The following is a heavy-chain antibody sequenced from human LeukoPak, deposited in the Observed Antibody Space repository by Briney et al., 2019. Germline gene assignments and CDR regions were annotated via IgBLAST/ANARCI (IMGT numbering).Heavy chain of an antibody. V-gene: IGHV4-59*12. CDR1: GGSFSGYY. J-gene: IGHJ5*02. D-gene: IGHD3-10*01. CDR2: IYYSGST. CDR3: ASYGSGSYRFDP. Sequence: SETLSLTCAVYGGSFSGYYWSWIRQPPGKGLEWIGYIYYSGSTNYNPSLKSRVTISVDTSKNQFSLKLNSVTAADTAVYYCASYGSGSYRFDPWGQGTLVTVSS.